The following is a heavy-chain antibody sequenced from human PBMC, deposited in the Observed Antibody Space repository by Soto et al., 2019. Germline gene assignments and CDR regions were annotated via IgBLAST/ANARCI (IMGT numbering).Heavy chain of an antibody. CDR1: GYTFTSYA. Sequence: ASVKVSCKASGYTFTSYAMHWVRQAPGQRLEWMGWIYAGNGNTKYSQKFQGRVTITRDTSASTAYMELSSLRSEDTAVYYCARGLGLYYFDYWGQGTLVTVSS. CDR2: IYAGNGNT. D-gene: IGHD1-26*01. CDR3: ARGLGLYYFDY. J-gene: IGHJ4*02. V-gene: IGHV1-3*01.